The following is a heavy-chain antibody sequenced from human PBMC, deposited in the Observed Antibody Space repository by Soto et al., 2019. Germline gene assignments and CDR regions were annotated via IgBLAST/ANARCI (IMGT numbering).Heavy chain of an antibody. D-gene: IGHD5-12*01. CDR3: AKERSVVXTTPDFDY. CDR2: ASCDGSYK. V-gene: IGHV3-30*03. J-gene: IGHJ4*02. CDR1: GFTFSSFG. Sequence: QVQLVESGGGVVQPGRSLRLSCAASGFTFSSFGMHWVRQAPGKGLEWVAVASCDGSYKYYADSVKGRFTISRDNSKXXXXXXMXXXXXXXXXXXXCAKERSVVXTTPDFDYWGQGTLVTVSS.